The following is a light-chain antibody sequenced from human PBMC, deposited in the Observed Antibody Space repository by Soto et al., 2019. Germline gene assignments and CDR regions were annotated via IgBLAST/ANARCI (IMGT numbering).Light chain of an antibody. CDR2: GAS. V-gene: IGKV3-20*01. Sequence: EIVLTQSPGTLSLPPGERATLSCRASQSVSSSYLGWYQQKPGQAPRLLIYGASNRATGIPDRFSGIGSGTDFTLTISRLEPEDFAVYYCQQYGSSPLTFGEGTKVEIK. CDR3: QQYGSSPLT. CDR1: QSVSSSY. J-gene: IGKJ4*01.